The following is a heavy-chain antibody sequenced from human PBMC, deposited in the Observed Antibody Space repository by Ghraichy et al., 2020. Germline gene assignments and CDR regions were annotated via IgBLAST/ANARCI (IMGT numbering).Heavy chain of an antibody. J-gene: IGHJ4*02. CDR3: TTNSYSSGTSDY. CDR1: GFTFNTAW. CDR2: IKSKTDGDTT. V-gene: IGHV3-15*01. Sequence: GGSLRLSCAASGFTFNTAWMSWVRQAPGKGLEWVGRIKSKTDGDTTDYAAPVKGRFSISRDDSRNTLFLQMNSLKTEDTAMYYCTTNSYSSGTSDYWGQGTLVTVCS. D-gene: IGHD3-10*01.